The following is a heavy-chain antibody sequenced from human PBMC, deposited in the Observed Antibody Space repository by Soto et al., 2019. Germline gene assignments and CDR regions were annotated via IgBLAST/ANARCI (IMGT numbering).Heavy chain of an antibody. CDR2: IIPIFGTA. V-gene: IGHV1-69*01. J-gene: IGHJ6*02. Sequence: QVQLVQSGAEVKKPGSSVKVSCKASGGTFSSYAISWVRQAPGQGLEWRGGIIPIFGTANYAQKFQGRVTITADESTSTAYMELSSLRSEDTAVYYCARGSNQYQLLWKPAYYYYYYGMDGWGQGTTVTVSS. CDR3: ARGSNQYQLLWKPAYYYYYYGMDG. CDR1: GGTFSSYA. D-gene: IGHD2-2*01.